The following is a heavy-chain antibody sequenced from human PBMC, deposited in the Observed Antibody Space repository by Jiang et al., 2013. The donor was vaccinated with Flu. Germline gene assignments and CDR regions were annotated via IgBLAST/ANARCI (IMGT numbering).Heavy chain of an antibody. J-gene: IGHJ4*02. CDR2: VKEDGSEK. CDR1: GFTFSSYW. D-gene: IGHD1-7*01. CDR3: ARERITGTCCPNFDY. V-gene: IGHV3-7*01. Sequence: SGGGLVQPGGSLRLSCAASGFTFSSYWMSWVRQAPGKGLEWVANVKEDGSEKYYVDSVKGRFTISRDNAKNSLYLQMNSLRAEDTAVYYCARERITGTCCPNFDYWGQGTLGTVSS.